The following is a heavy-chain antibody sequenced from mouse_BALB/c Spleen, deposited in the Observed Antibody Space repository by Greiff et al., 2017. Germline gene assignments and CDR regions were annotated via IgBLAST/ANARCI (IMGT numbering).Heavy chain of an antibody. J-gene: IGHJ3*01. V-gene: IGHV1-77*01. CDR1: GYTFTDYY. D-gene: IGHD2-4*01. Sequence: VQLQQSGAELARPGASVKLSCKASGYTFTDYYIYWVKQRTGQGLEWIGEIYPGSGNTYYNEKFKGKATLTADKSSSTAYMQLSSLTSEDSAVYFCARDNYDYDRFAYWGQGTLVTVSA. CDR3: ARDNYDYDRFAY. CDR2: IYPGSGNT.